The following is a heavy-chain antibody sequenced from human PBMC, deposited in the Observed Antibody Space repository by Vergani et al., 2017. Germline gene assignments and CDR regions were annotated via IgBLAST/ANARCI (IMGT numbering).Heavy chain of an antibody. CDR1: GGTFSSYT. D-gene: IGHD3-22*01. CDR3: ARYYYDSSGYHKSPQYYYYYYGMDV. CDR2: IIPILGIA. V-gene: IGHV1-69*02. J-gene: IGHJ6*02. Sequence: QVQLVPSGAEVKKPGSSVKVSCKASGGTFSSYTISWVRQAPGQGLEWMGRIIPILGIANYAQKFQGRVTITADKSTSTAYMELSSLRSEDTAVYYCARYYYDSSGYHKSPQYYYYYYGMDVWGQGTTVTVSS.